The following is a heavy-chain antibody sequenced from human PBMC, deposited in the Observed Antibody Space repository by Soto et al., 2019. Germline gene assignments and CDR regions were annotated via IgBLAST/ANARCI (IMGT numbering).Heavy chain of an antibody. J-gene: IGHJ3*02. D-gene: IGHD1-26*01. CDR3: GADVGAKDAFDI. Sequence: SVKVSCKASGFTFTSSAVQWVRQARGQRLEWIGWIVVGSGNTNYAQKFQERVTITRDMSTSTAYMELSSLRSEDTAVYYCGADVGAKDAFDIWGQGTMVTVSS. CDR1: GFTFTSSA. CDR2: IVVGSGNT. V-gene: IGHV1-58*01.